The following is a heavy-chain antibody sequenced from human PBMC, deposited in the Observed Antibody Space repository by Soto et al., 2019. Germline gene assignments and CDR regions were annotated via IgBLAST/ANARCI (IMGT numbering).Heavy chain of an antibody. CDR1: GGSISSGGYY. V-gene: IGHV4-31*03. CDR2: IYYSGST. D-gene: IGHD1-26*01. Sequence: QVQLQESGPGLVKPSQTLSLTCTVSGGSISSGGYYWSWIRQHPGKGLEWIGYIYYSGSTYYNPSLQSRVTISVDTSKTQFSLKLSSVTAADTAVYYCARDPHGWGWFDPWGQGTLVTVSS. CDR3: ARDPHGWGWFDP. J-gene: IGHJ5*02.